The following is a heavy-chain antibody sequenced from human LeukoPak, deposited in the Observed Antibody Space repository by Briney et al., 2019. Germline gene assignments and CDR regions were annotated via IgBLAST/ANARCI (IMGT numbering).Heavy chain of an antibody. D-gene: IGHD2-2*01. CDR3: AKDIRPYCSSTSCYTNWFDP. V-gene: IGHV3-9*01. CDR1: GFTFDDYA. CDR2: ISWNSGSI. J-gene: IGHJ5*02. Sequence: GGSLRLSCAASGFTFDDYAMHWVRQAPGKGLEWVSGISWNSGSIGYADSVKGRFTISRENAKNSLYLQMNSLRAEDTALYYCAKDIRPYCSSTSCYTNWFDPWGQGTLVTVSS.